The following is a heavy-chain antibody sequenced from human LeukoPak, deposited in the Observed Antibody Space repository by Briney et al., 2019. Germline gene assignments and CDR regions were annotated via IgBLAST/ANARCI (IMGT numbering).Heavy chain of an antibody. Sequence: SETLSLTCTVSGDSISSYYWSWLRQPPGKGLEWLGYIYYSASTNYNPSLKSRVTISVDTSKNQFSLKLSSVTAADTAVYYCARDQWFGELIVWGQGTLVTVSS. CDR3: ARDQWFGELIV. CDR2: IYYSAST. CDR1: GDSISSYY. D-gene: IGHD3-10*01. J-gene: IGHJ4*02. V-gene: IGHV4-59*01.